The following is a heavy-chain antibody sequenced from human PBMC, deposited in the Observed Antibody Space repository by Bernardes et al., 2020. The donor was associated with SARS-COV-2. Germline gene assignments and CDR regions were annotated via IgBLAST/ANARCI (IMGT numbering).Heavy chain of an antibody. CDR1: GGSISSYY. D-gene: IGHD2-2*01. J-gene: IGHJ4*02. CDR3: ARGEVVGYFDY. CDR2: IYYSGST. V-gene: IGHV4-59*01. Sequence: SEPLSLTCTVSGGSISSYYWSWIRQPPGKGLEWIGYIYYSGSTNYNPSLKSRVTISVDTSKNQFSLKLSSVTAADTAVYYCARGEVVGYFDYWGQGTLVTVSS.